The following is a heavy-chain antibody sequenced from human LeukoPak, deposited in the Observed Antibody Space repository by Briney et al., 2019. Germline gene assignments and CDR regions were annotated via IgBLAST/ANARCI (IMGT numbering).Heavy chain of an antibody. CDR3: ARVRGTYYYDSSGPSPYYFDN. CDR1: GGSFSGYY. D-gene: IGHD3-22*01. CDR2: INHSGST. Sequence: PSETLSLTCAVYGGSFSGYYWSWIRQPPGKGLEWVGEINHSGSTNYNPSPKSRVTLTVDTSKNQFSLKLSSVTAAGTAVYYCARVRGTYYYDSSGPSPYYFDNSGEGTLVTVSS. J-gene: IGHJ4*02. V-gene: IGHV4-34*01.